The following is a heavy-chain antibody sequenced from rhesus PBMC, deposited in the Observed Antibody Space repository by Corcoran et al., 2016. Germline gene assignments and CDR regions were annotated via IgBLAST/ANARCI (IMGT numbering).Heavy chain of an antibody. CDR3: ASLGYYDLNPFDY. CDR1: GASISSNY. J-gene: IGHJ4*01. V-gene: IGHV4-147*01. D-gene: IGHD3-9*01. CDR2: IYGGSGTT. Sequence: QVQLQESGPGLVKPSETLPLTCAVSGASISSNYWSWIRQPPGKGLEGIWYIYGGSGTTSHNPSLKSRVTISQDTSKTQFSLKLSSVTAADTAVYYCASLGYYDLNPFDYWGQGVLVTVSS.